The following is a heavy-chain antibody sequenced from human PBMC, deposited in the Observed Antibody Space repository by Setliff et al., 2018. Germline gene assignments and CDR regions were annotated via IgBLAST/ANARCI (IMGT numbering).Heavy chain of an antibody. J-gene: IGHJ5*02. CDR1: GGSISTHY. CDR2: MYYSEIT. D-gene: IGHD3-16*01. Sequence: SEPLSLTCTVSGGSISTHYWSWIRQPPGKGLEWVGYMYYSEITKYNPSLESRVTISVDTSKNQFSLNLTSVTAADTAVYYCARGLAVNRFDPWGQGTLVTVSS. CDR3: ARGLAVNRFDP. V-gene: IGHV4-59*11.